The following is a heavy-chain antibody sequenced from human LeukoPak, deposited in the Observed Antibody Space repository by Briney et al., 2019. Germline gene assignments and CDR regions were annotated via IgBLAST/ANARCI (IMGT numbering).Heavy chain of an antibody. D-gene: IGHD2-21*02. CDR1: GGSISSYY. CDR3: ARVTDPRYNWFDP. Sequence: SETLSLTCTVSGGSISSYYWTWIRQPAGKGPEWIGRIHASGSTNYNPSLKSRVNMSVDTSKNQFSLRLNSVTAADTAVYCCARVTDPRYNWFDPWGQGTLVTVSS. J-gene: IGHJ5*02. V-gene: IGHV4-4*07. CDR2: IHASGST.